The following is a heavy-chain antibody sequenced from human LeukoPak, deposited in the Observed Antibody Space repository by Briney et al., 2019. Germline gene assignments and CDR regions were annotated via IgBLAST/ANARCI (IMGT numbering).Heavy chain of an antibody. CDR3: ARDVRGGGIDY. J-gene: IGHJ4*02. CDR1: GGSFSGYY. V-gene: IGHV4-34*01. D-gene: IGHD2-15*01. CDR2: INHSGST. Sequence: TSETLSLTCAVYGGSFSGYYWSWIRQPPGKGLEWIGEINHSGSTNYNPSLKSRVTISVDTSKNQFSLKLSSVTAADTAVYYCARDVRGGGIDYWGQGTLVTVSS.